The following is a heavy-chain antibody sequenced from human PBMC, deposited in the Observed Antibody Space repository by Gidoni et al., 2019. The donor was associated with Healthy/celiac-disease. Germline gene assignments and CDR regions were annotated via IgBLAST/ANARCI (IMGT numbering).Heavy chain of an antibody. Sequence: QVQLVESGGGVVQPGGSLRLSCAASGFTFSSYGMHWVRKAPGKGLEWVAFIRYDGSNKYYADSVKGRFTISRDNSKNTLYLQMNSLRAEDTAVYYCAKDFPTAYCGGDCYSWGQGTLVTVSS. CDR3: AKDFPTAYCGGDCYS. CDR1: GFTFSSYG. CDR2: IRYDGSNK. J-gene: IGHJ4*02. D-gene: IGHD2-21*01. V-gene: IGHV3-30*02.